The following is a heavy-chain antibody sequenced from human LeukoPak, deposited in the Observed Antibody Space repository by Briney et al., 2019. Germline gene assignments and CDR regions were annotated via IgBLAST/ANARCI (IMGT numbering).Heavy chain of an antibody. D-gene: IGHD5-18*01. V-gene: IGHV3-21*01. CDR2: ISSSSSYI. CDR1: GFTFSSYS. J-gene: IGHJ4*02. CDR3: ASGGRDTAMVSY. Sequence: PGGSLRLSCAASGFTFSSYSMNWVRQAPGKGLEWVSSISSSSSYIYYADSVKGRFTISRDNAKNSLYLQMNSLRAEDTAVYYCASGGRDTAMVSYWGQGTLVTVSS.